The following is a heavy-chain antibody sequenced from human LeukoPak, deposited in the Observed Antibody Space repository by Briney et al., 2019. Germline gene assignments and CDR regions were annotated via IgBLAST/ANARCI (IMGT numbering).Heavy chain of an antibody. CDR2: IYWDDDK. Sequence: SGPTLVKPAQTLTLTCTFSGFSLSTSGVGVGWIRQPPGKALEWLALIYWDDDKRYSPSLKSRLTITKDTSKNQVVLTMTNMDPVDTATYYCAHTRRAEYYFDYWGQGTLVTVSS. V-gene: IGHV2-5*02. CDR3: AHTRRAEYYFDY. CDR1: GFSLSTSGVG. D-gene: IGHD1-14*01. J-gene: IGHJ4*02.